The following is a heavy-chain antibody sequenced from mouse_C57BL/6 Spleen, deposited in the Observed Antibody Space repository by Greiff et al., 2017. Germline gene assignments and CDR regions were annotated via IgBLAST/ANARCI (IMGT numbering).Heavy chain of an antibody. J-gene: IGHJ4*01. D-gene: IGHD1-1*01. Sequence: VQLQQPGAELVKPGASVKLSCKASGYTFTSYWMHWVKQRPGRGLEWIGRIDPNSGGTNYNEKFKSKATLTVDTPASTAYMQLSSLTSEDSAVYYCARGSGSSAYYYAMDYWGQGTSLTVSS. CDR2: IDPNSGGT. CDR3: ARGSGSSAYYYAMDY. V-gene: IGHV1-72*01. CDR1: GYTFTSYW.